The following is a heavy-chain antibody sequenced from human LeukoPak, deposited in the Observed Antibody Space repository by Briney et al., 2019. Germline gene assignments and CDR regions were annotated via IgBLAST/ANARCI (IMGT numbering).Heavy chain of an antibody. Sequence: ASVKVSCKASGYTFTGYYMHWVRQAPGQGLEWMGWINPNSGGTNYAQKLQGRVTMTTDTSTSTAYMELRSLRSDDTAVYYCARDGALGTPFDYWGQGTLVTVSS. V-gene: IGHV1-2*02. CDR3: ARDGALGTPFDY. J-gene: IGHJ4*02. CDR1: GYTFTGYY. CDR2: INPNSGGT.